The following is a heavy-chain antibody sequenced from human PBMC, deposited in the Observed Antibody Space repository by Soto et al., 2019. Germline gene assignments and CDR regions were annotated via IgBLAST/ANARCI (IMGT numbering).Heavy chain of an antibody. CDR1: GGSIDRSNDY. J-gene: IGHJ4*02. D-gene: IGHD3-10*01. Sequence: SETLSLTCNVSGGSIDRSNDYWDWLRQPPGKGLGWIGTTYYNGNAYYNPSLKSRVSMSVDTSKNQFSLKLVSVTAADTAVYYCARHFVAVVIKGWGYWGQGTLVTVSS. V-gene: IGHV4-39*01. CDR3: ARHFVAVVIKGWGY. CDR2: TYYNGNA.